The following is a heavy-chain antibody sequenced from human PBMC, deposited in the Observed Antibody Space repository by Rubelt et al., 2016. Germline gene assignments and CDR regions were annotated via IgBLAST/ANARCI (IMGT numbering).Heavy chain of an antibody. Sequence: QVQLQQWGAGLLKPSETLSLTCAVYGGSFSGYYWSWIRQPPGKGLEWLGEINNSGSANYNPSLKTRVTISVDTSKNKFSRWLSLVTAADTAVYYCARGLFPGIAGLCCWGQGTLVTVSS. V-gene: IGHV4-34*01. CDR1: GGSFSGYY. CDR2: INNSGSA. CDR3: ARGLFPGIAGLCC. J-gene: IGHJ4*02. D-gene: IGHD6-13*01.